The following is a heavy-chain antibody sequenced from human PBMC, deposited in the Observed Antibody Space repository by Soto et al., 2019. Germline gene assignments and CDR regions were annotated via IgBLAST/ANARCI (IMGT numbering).Heavy chain of an antibody. Sequence: EVQLVESGGGLVMPGGSLTLSCAASGFTFSSYSMNWVCQTPGKGLEWVSSISSGSSYIHYADLVKGRFTISRDNAKNSVSLQMDILRVDDTAVYYCTTGRDGYKRADYWGQGIQVTVSS. J-gene: IGHJ4*02. CDR2: ISSGSSYI. V-gene: IGHV3-21*02. D-gene: IGHD5-12*01. CDR3: TTGRDGYKRADY. CDR1: GFTFSSYS.